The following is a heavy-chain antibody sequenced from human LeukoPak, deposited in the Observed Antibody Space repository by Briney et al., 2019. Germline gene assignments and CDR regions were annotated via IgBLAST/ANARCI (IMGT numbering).Heavy chain of an antibody. CDR1: GGTFSSYA. J-gene: IGHJ6*03. Sequence: ASVKVSCKASGGTFSSYAISWVRQAPGQGLEWMGGIIPIFGTTNYAQKFQDRVTITADKSTSTAYMELSSLRSEDTAVYYCARVVGLTGYSSSWYSGYYYYMDVWGKGATVTVSS. CDR3: ARVVGLTGYSSSWYSGYYYYMDV. CDR2: IIPIFGTT. D-gene: IGHD6-13*01. V-gene: IGHV1-69*06.